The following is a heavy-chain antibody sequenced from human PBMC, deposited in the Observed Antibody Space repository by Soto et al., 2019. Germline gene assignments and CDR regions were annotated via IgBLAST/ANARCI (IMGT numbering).Heavy chain of an antibody. J-gene: IGHJ6*02. CDR2: INHSGST. V-gene: IGHV4-34*01. CDR3: ARGPRRDGYNYYYYYGMDV. CDR1: GGSFGDYY. Sequence: SETLSLTCAVSGGSFGDYYWSWIRQSPGKGLEWIGEINHSGSTYYNPSLKSRVTISVDTSKTQFSLKLTSVTAADTAKYYCARGPRRDGYNYYYYYGMDVWGQGTTVTVSS. D-gene: IGHD5-12*01.